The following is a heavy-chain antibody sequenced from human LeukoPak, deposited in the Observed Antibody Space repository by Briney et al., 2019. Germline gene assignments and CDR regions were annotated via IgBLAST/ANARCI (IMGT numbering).Heavy chain of an antibody. CDR2: FAPTFSKA. CDR3: ARDKRDYRSSRGPHYDGMDV. J-gene: IGHJ6*02. D-gene: IGHD6-6*01. V-gene: IGHV1-69*13. Sequence: ASVKVSCKASGYTFTGYYMHWVRQAPGQGLEWMGRFAPTFSKADYAQKFQGTVTITADESTSTVYMELRRLRYEDTAVYFCARDKRDYRSSRGPHYDGMDVWGQGTTVTVSS. CDR1: GYTFTGYY.